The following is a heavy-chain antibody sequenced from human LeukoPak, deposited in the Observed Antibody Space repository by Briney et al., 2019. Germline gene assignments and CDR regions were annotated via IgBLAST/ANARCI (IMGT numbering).Heavy chain of an antibody. CDR3: ARDGVIGVVQNWFDP. Sequence: SVKVSCKASGGTFSSYAISWVRQAPGQGLEWMGRIIPILGIANYAQKFQGRATITADKSTSTAYMELSSLRSEDTAVYYCARDGVIGVVQNWFDPWGQGTLVTVSS. CDR1: GGTFSSYA. J-gene: IGHJ5*02. V-gene: IGHV1-69*04. CDR2: IIPILGIA. D-gene: IGHD3-3*01.